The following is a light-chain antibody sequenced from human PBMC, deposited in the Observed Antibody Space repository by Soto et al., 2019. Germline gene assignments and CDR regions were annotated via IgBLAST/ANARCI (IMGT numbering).Light chain of an antibody. CDR3: AAWDDSLNAYYV. V-gene: IGLV1-44*01. J-gene: IGLJ1*01. CDR2: SNN. Sequence: QSVLTQPPSASGTPGQRVTISCSGSSSNIGSNTVNWYQQLPGTAPKLLIYSNNQLPSVVPDRFSGSKSGTSASLDISGLQSEDEADYYCAAWDDSLNAYYVCGTGTKVTVL. CDR1: SSNIGSNT.